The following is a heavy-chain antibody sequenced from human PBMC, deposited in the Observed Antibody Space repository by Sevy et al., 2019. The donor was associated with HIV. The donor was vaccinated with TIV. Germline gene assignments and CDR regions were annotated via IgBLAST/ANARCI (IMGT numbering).Heavy chain of an antibody. D-gene: IGHD2-2*01. Sequence: ASVKVSCKASGYSLNSYDINWVRQATGQGLEWMGWMNPDSGRRGYAPKFQGRVTMTTDTSKGTAYMELRGLRSDDSAVYYCASADLDSTTFFYYYGLDVWGQGTMVTVSS. CDR2: MNPDSGRR. CDR3: ASADLDSTTFFYYYGLDV. V-gene: IGHV1-8*01. CDR1: GYSLNSYD. J-gene: IGHJ6*02.